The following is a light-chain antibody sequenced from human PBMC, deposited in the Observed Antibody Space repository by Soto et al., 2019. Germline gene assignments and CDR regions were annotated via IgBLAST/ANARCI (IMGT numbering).Light chain of an antibody. J-gene: IGKJ1*01. CDR3: QQFYITPQT. Sequence: DIVMTQSPDSLAVSLGERATINCKSSQSVLYSSNNKNYLAWYQQKPGQPPKLLIYWASTRESGVPDRFSGSGSGTDFPLTISSLQAEDVAVYYCQQFYITPQTFGQGTKVEIK. CDR1: QSVLYSSNNKNY. CDR2: WAS. V-gene: IGKV4-1*01.